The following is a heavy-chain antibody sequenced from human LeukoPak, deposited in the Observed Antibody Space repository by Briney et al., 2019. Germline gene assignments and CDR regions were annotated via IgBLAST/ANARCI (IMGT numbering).Heavy chain of an antibody. J-gene: IGHJ4*02. V-gene: IGHV3-7*01. Sequence: SGGSLRLSCAASGFSFSTNWMHWVRRTPGKGLEWVAELNEDGSVKYYVDSVKGRFTISRDNAKSLLFLQMYNLRTEDTGVYFCANVPRSTVSYWGRGTLVTVSS. CDR2: LNEDGSVK. CDR1: GFSFSTNW. D-gene: IGHD2-2*01. CDR3: ANVPRSTVSY.